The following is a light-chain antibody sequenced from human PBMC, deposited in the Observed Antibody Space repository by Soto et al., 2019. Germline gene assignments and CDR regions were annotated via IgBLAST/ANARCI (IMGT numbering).Light chain of an antibody. CDR3: AAWEDSLALV. CDR1: SSNFGSNT. J-gene: IGLJ3*02. Sequence: QSVLTQPPSASGTPGQRVTISCSGSSSNFGSNTVHWYQQLPGTAPQLLIYSNNKRPSGVPDRFSGSKSGTSASLAISGPQSEDEADYYCAAWEDSLALVFGGGTKVTV. V-gene: IGLV1-44*01. CDR2: SNN.